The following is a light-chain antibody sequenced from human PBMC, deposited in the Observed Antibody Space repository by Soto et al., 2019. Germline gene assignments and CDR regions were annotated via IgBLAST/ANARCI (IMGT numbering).Light chain of an antibody. V-gene: IGKV1-8*01. CDR2: GAS. Sequence: AIRMTQSPSSLSASTGDRVTITCRASQGISGYLAWYQLKPGKAPRFLLYGASTLQTGVPSRFSGSGSGTDYTLTISPLQSEDFATYYCQQYYSDPLTFGGGTKVEIK. CDR1: QGISGY. CDR3: QQYYSDPLT. J-gene: IGKJ4*01.